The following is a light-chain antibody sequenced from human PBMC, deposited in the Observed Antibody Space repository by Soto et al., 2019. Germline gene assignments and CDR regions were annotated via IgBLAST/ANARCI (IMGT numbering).Light chain of an antibody. CDR2: DAS. J-gene: IGKJ1*01. Sequence: DIQMTQSPSTLSASVGERVTITCRASQSISVWMAWYQQKPGRAPKLLIYDASNLASGVPSRFSGSGSGTEFTLAISSLQPDDFATYYCQQYNSYSWTFGQGTKVEIK. V-gene: IGKV1-5*01. CDR3: QQYNSYSWT. CDR1: QSISVW.